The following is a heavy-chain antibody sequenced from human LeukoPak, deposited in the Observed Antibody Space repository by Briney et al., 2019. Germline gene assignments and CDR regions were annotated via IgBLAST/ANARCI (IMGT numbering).Heavy chain of an antibody. CDR2: IYYSGST. J-gene: IGHJ4*02. Sequence: PSETLSLTCTVSGGSISSYYWSWIRQPPGKGLEWIGYIYYSGSTNYNPSLKSRVTISVDTSKNQFSLKLSSVTAADTAVYYCARDASSSGWYDYWGQGTLVTVSS. D-gene: IGHD6-19*01. CDR3: ARDASSSGWYDY. CDR1: GGSISSYY. V-gene: IGHV4-59*01.